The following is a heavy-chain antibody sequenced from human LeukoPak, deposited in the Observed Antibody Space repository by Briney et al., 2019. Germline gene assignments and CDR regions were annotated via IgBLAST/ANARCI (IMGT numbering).Heavy chain of an antibody. V-gene: IGHV6-1*01. D-gene: IGHD3-22*01. CDR1: GDSVSSNSAA. Sequence: SQTLSLTCAISGDSVSSNSAACHWIRQSPSRGLEWLGRTYYRSRWYNDYAVSVKSRIAIDPDTSKNQFSLKLSSVTAADTAVYYCARHAYYYDSSGYYDYWGQGTLVTVSS. CDR3: ARHAYYYDSSGYYDY. CDR2: TYYRSRWYN. J-gene: IGHJ4*02.